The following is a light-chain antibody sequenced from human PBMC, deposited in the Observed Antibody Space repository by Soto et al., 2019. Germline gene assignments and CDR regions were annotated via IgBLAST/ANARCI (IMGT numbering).Light chain of an antibody. CDR2: DAS. CDR1: QSVSSW. V-gene: IGKV1-5*01. CDR3: QQYNSYSYT. J-gene: IGKJ2*01. Sequence: DIQMTQSPSTLSASVGDRVTITCRASQSVSSWLAWYQQEPGKAHKLLIYDASNLEGGVPSRFSGGGSGTEFTLTISSLQPDDFATYYCQQYNSYSYTFGQGTKLEIK.